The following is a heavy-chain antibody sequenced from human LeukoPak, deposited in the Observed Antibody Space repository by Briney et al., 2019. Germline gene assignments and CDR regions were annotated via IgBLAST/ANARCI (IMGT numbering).Heavy chain of an antibody. CDR1: GGSFSGYY. D-gene: IGHD5-12*01. Sequence: SETLSLTSAVYGGSFSGYYWSWIRQPPGKGLEWIGEINHSGSTNYNPSLKSRVTISVDTSKNQFSLKLSSVTAADTAVYYCAREWRIRGYYYYMDVWGRGTTVTVSS. V-gene: IGHV4-34*01. CDR3: AREWRIRGYYYYMDV. J-gene: IGHJ6*03. CDR2: INHSGST.